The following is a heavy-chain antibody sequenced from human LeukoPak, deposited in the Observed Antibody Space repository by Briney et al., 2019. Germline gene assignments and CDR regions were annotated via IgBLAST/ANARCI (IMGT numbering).Heavy chain of an antibody. J-gene: IGHJ4*02. D-gene: IGHD1-7*01. Sequence: PGGSLRLSCAASGFTFSSYGMHWVRQAPGKGLEWVAVIWYDGSNKYYADSVKGRFTISRDNSKNTLYLQMNSLRAEDTAVYYCARDHSFAGTTPDYWGQGTLATVSS. CDR3: ARDHSFAGTTPDY. CDR2: IWYDGSNK. CDR1: GFTFSSYG. V-gene: IGHV3-33*01.